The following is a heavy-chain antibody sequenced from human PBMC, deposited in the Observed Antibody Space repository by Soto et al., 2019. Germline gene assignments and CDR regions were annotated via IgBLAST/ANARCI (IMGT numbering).Heavy chain of an antibody. CDR2: TYYRSRWYS. Sequence: PSQTLSLTCVGSGDTVSSNSVAWNWVRQSPSRGLEWLGRTYYRSRWYSDYAVSVRSRIDINADTSKNQVSLQLNSVTPEETAVSYCARSRGGTDYYYYGMDVWGQGTTVTVSS. D-gene: IGHD1-1*01. J-gene: IGHJ6*02. V-gene: IGHV6-1*01. CDR3: ARSRGGTDYYYYGMDV. CDR1: GDTVSSNSVA.